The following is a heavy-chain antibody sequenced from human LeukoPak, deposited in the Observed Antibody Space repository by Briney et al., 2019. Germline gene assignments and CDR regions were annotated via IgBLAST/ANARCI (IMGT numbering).Heavy chain of an antibody. Sequence: SKTLSLTCAVYGGSFSGYYWSWIRQPPGKGLEWIGEINHSGSTNYNPSLKSRVTISVDTSKNQFSLKLSSVTAADTAVYYCARIPRGNIVVVVAAISAKDAFDIWGQGTMVTVSS. CDR1: GGSFSGYY. D-gene: IGHD2-15*01. V-gene: IGHV4-34*01. CDR2: INHSGST. J-gene: IGHJ3*02. CDR3: ARIPRGNIVVVVAAISAKDAFDI.